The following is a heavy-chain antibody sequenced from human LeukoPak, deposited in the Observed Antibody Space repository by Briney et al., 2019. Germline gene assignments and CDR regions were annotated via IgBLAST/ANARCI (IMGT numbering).Heavy chain of an antibody. J-gene: IGHJ4*02. V-gene: IGHV1-46*03. CDR2: INPSGGST. CDR1: GYTFTSYY. D-gene: IGHD6-13*01. CDR3: ARETAAGTTTISQAFDY. Sequence: ASVKVSCKASGYTFTSYYMHWVRQAPGQGLEWMGIINPSGGSTSYAQKFQGRATMTRDTSTSTVYMELSSLRSEDTAVYYCARETAAGTTTISQAFDYWGQGTLVTVSS.